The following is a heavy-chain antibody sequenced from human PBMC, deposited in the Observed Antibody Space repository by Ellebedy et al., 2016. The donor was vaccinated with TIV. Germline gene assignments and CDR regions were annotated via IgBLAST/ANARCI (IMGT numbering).Heavy chain of an antibody. CDR3: ATDGSYGDFRSPAHAFVI. Sequence: GGSLRLSCAASGFSFRSYWMSWVRQAPGKGLEWVANMRDEGSEKNYVESVRGRFTISRDNAKNSLYLQMNSLRAEDTSVYYCATDGSYGDFRSPAHAFVIWGQGTMVTVSS. V-gene: IGHV3-7*01. CDR1: GFSFRSYW. CDR2: MRDEGSEK. J-gene: IGHJ3*02. D-gene: IGHD4-17*01.